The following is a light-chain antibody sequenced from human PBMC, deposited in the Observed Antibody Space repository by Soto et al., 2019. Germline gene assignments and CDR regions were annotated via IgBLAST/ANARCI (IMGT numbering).Light chain of an antibody. CDR2: GAY. J-gene: IGKJ2*01. V-gene: IGKV3-15*01. Sequence: EIVMTQSPATLSVSPGERATLSCRASQSVTSNLAWYQQKPGRAPRLLIYGAYTRATGSPARFSGSGSGKEFTLTISNLQSEDEALYYCKHYFNRPYTFGQGNKLESK. CDR1: QSVTSN. CDR3: KHYFNRPYT.